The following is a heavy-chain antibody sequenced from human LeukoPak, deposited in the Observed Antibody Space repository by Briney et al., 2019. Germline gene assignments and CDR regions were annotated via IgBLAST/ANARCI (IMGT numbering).Heavy chain of an antibody. J-gene: IGHJ5*02. CDR3: ARDRHNYGENWFDP. V-gene: IGHV3-21*01. CDR1: GFTFSSYT. D-gene: IGHD4-17*01. Sequence: GGSRRPSCAASGFTFSSYTMNWVRQAPGKGLEWVSSISSSSSYIYYADSVKGRFTISRDNAKNSLYLQMNSLRAEDTAVYYCARDRHNYGENWFDPWGQGTLVTVSS. CDR2: ISSSSSYI.